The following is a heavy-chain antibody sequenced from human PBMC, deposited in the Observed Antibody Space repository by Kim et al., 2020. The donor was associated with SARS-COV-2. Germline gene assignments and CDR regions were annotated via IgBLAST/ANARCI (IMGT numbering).Heavy chain of an antibody. CDR2: ISGSGGST. D-gene: IGHD2-15*01. J-gene: IGHJ5*02. CDR3: AKDLIVVVVATPTFDP. CDR1: GFTFSSYA. Sequence: GGSLRLSCAASGFTFSSYAMSWVRQAPGKGLEWVSAISGSGGSTYYADPVKGRFTISRDNSKNTLYLQMNSLRAEDTAVYYCAKDLIVVVVATPTFDPWGQGTLDTVSS. V-gene: IGHV3-23*01.